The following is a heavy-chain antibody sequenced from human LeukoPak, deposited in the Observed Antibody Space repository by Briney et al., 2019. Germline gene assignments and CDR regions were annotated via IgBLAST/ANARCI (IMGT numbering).Heavy chain of an antibody. CDR1: GFTFRNYA. V-gene: IGHV3-66*01. J-gene: IGHJ4*02. Sequence: GGSLRLSCAASGFTFRNYAMSWVRQAPGKGLEWVSVIYSGGSTYYADSVKGRFTISRDNSKNTLYLQMNSLRAEDTAVYYCARGGGWELLGDWGQGTLVTVSS. CDR3: ARGGGWELLGD. CDR2: IYSGGST. D-gene: IGHD1-26*01.